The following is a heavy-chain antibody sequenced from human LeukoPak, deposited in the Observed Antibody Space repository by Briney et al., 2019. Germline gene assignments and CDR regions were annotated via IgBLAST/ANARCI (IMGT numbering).Heavy chain of an antibody. CDR2: INPNSGGT. CDR1: GYTFTGYY. V-gene: IGHV1-2*02. Sequence: VASVKVSCKASGYTFTGYYMHWVRQAPGQGLEWMGWINPNSGGTNYAQKFQGRVTMTRDTPISTAYMELSRLRSDDTAVYYCAGDPRGDLPYGSGSQNDYWGQGTLVTVSS. CDR3: AGDPRGDLPYGSGSQNDY. J-gene: IGHJ4*02. D-gene: IGHD3-10*01.